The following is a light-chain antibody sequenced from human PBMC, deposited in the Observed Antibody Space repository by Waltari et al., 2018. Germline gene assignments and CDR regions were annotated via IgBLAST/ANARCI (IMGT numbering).Light chain of an antibody. J-gene: IGKJ1*01. CDR2: AAS. CDR1: QGISSY. V-gene: IGKV1-8*01. Sequence: AIWITQSPSSLSASTGDRVTITCRASQGISSYLAWYQQKPGKAPKLLIYAASTLQSGVPSRFSGSGSGTDFTLTISCLQSEDFATYYCQQYYSYPTFGQGTKVEIK. CDR3: QQYYSYPT.